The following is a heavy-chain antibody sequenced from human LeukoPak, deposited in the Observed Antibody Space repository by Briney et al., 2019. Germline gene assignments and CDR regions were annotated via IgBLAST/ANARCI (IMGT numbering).Heavy chain of an antibody. V-gene: IGHV1-18*01. J-gene: IGHJ4*02. CDR2: ISAYNGNT. CDR1: GYTFTSYG. CDR3: ARGYSNLDY. Sequence: ASVKVSCKAPGYTFTSYGISWVRQAPGQGLEWMGWISAYNGNTNYAQKLQSRVTMTTDTSTSTVYMELSSLRSEDTAVYYCARGYSNLDYWGQGTLVTVSS. D-gene: IGHD4-11*01.